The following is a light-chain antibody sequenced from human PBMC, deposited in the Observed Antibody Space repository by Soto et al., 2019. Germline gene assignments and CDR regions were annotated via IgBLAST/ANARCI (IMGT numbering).Light chain of an antibody. CDR1: SSNIGAGYD. V-gene: IGLV1-40*01. CDR2: GNS. Sequence: QSVLTQPPSVSGAPGQRVTTSCTGSSSNIGAGYDVHWYQQLPGTAPKLLIYGNSNRPSGVPDRFSGSKSGTSASLAITGLQAEDEADYYCQSYDSSVSKVVFGGGTKLTVL. J-gene: IGLJ2*01. CDR3: QSYDSSVSKVV.